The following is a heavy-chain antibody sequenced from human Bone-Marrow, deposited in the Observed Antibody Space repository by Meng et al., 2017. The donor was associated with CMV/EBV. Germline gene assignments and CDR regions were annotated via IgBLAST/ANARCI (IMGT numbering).Heavy chain of an antibody. D-gene: IGHD6-6*01. CDR1: GFTFSNFE. CDR3: AKGVSSSSGY. V-gene: IGHV3-48*03. CDR2: IHSSGSTT. J-gene: IGHJ4*02. Sequence: GESLKISCAASGFTFSNFEMNWVRQAPGKGLEWVSYIHSSGSTTYYADSVKGRFTIFRDNSKNTLYLQMNSLRAEDTAVYYCAKGVSSSSGYWGQGTLVTVSS.